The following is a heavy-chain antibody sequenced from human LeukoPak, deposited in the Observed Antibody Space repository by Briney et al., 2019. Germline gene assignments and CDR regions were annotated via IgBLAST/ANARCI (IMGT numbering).Heavy chain of an antibody. J-gene: IGHJ5*02. D-gene: IGHD2-2*01. CDR1: GFTFGDYA. V-gene: IGHV3-49*04. CDR2: IRSKAYGGTT. Sequence: GGSLRLSCTASGFTFGDYAMSWVRQAPGKGLEWVGFIRSKAYGGTTEYAASVKGRFTISRDDSKSIAYLQMNSLKTEDTAVYYCSRSCSSTSCYLALHWFDPWGQGTLVTVSS. CDR3: SRSCSSTSCYLALHWFDP.